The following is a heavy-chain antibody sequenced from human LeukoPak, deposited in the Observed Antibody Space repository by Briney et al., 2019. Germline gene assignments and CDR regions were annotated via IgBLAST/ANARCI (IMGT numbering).Heavy chain of an antibody. Sequence: PSETLSLTCAVYGGSFSGYYWSWIRQPPGKGLEWIGEINHSGSTNYNPSLKSRVAISVDTSKNQFSLKLSSVTAADTAVYYCARSHSSSWYHYGMDVWGQGTTVTVSS. CDR2: INHSGST. V-gene: IGHV4-34*01. CDR3: ARSHSSSWYHYGMDV. CDR1: GGSFSGYY. J-gene: IGHJ6*02. D-gene: IGHD6-13*01.